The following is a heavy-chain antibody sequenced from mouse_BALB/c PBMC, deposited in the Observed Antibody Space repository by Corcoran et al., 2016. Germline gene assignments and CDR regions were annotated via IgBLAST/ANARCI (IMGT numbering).Heavy chain of an antibody. V-gene: IGHV14-3*02. CDR3: ARWDWYFDV. CDR1: GFNIKDTY. Sequence: EVQLQQYGAELVQPGSSVKLSCTASGFNIKDTYMHWVKQRPEQGLEWIGRIDPANGNTKYDPKFQGKATITADTSSNTAYLQLSSLTSEDTAVYYCARWDWYFDVWGAGTTVTVSS. CDR2: IDPANGNT. J-gene: IGHJ1*01.